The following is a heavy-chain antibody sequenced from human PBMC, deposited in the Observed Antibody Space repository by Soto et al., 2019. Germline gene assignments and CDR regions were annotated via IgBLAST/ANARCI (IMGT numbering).Heavy chain of an antibody. Sequence: EVQLVESGGGLVKPGGSLRLSCAASGFTFSSYSMNWVRQAPGKGLEWVSSISSSGSFIYYADSVKGRFTISRDNAKNSLYLQMNSLRAEDTAMFYCARSYDILTGYSGFDYWGQGTLVTVSS. J-gene: IGHJ4*02. CDR2: ISSSGSFI. CDR1: GFTFSSYS. D-gene: IGHD3-9*01. V-gene: IGHV3-21*01. CDR3: ARSYDILTGYSGFDY.